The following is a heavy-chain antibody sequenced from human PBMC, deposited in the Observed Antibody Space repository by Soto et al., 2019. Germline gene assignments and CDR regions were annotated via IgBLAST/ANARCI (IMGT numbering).Heavy chain of an antibody. Sequence: GGSLRLSCAASGFTFSSYGMHWVRQAPGKGLEWVAVIWYDGSNKYYADSVKGRFTISRDNSKNTLYLQMNSLRAEDTAVYYCARDRSLTYCSSTSCINDADYYYGMDVWGQGTTVTVSS. CDR1: GFTFSSYG. CDR3: ARDRSLTYCSSTSCINDADYYYGMDV. D-gene: IGHD2-2*01. V-gene: IGHV3-33*01. CDR2: IWYDGSNK. J-gene: IGHJ6*02.